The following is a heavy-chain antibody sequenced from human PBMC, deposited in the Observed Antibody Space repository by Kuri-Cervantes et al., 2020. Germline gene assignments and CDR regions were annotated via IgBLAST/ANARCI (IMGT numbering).Heavy chain of an antibody. V-gene: IGHV3-30*04. CDR2: ISYAGSNK. CDR3: AKDSHGDYVYYNYYGMEV. CDR1: GFTFSSYA. D-gene: IGHD4-17*01. Sequence: GESLKISCTASGFTFSSYAMHWVRQAPGKGLEWVAVISYAGSNKYYADSVKGRFTISRDNSKNTLYLQMNSLRAADTAVYYCAKDSHGDYVYYNYYGMEVWGQGTTVTVSS. J-gene: IGHJ6*02.